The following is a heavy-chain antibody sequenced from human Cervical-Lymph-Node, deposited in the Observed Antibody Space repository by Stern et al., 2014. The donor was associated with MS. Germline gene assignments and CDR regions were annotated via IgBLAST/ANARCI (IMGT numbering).Heavy chain of an antibody. V-gene: IGHV1-46*01. CDR1: GYTFTSYY. Sequence: QVQLVQSGAEVKKPGASVKVSCKASGYTFTSYYMHWVRQAPGQGLEWMGIINPSGGSTSYAQKFQGRVTMTRDTSTSTVYMELSSLRSEDTAVYYCARTSEETYYYDSSGLGGYAFDIWGQGTMVTVSS. J-gene: IGHJ3*02. CDR2: INPSGGST. D-gene: IGHD3-22*01. CDR3: ARTSEETYYYDSSGLGGYAFDI.